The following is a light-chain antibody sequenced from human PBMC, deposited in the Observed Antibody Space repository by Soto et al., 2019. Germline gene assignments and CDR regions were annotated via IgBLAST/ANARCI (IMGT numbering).Light chain of an antibody. V-gene: IGLV3-1*01. J-gene: IGLJ1*01. CDR2: QDS. CDR1: KLGAKY. CDR3: QAWDSSTANYV. Sequence: SYELTQPPSVSVSPGQTASITCSGDKLGAKYACWYQQKPAQSPVLVIYQDSKRPSGIPERFSGSNSGNTATLTISGTQAMDEADYYCQAWDSSTANYVFGTGTKLTVL.